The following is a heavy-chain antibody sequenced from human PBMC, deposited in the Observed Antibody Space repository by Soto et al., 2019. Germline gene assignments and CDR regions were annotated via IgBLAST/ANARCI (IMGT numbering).Heavy chain of an antibody. CDR1: GGTFSSYA. V-gene: IGHV1-69*13. CDR2: IIPIFGTA. CDR3: ARRYVPAVWAKVRRFDYYYYGMDV. D-gene: IGHD2-2*01. J-gene: IGHJ6*02. Sequence: ASVKVSCKASGGTFSSYAISWVRQAPGQGLEWMGGIIPIFGTANYAQKFQGRVTITADESTSTAYMELSSLRSEDTAVYYCARRYVPAVWAKVRRFDYYYYGMDVWGQGTTVTVSS.